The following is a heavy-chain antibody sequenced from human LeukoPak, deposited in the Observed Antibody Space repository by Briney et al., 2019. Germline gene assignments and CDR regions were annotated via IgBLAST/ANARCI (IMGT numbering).Heavy chain of an antibody. D-gene: IGHD4-17*01. CDR1: ELTFSGYA. CDR3: ATYEQTTVTTEF. V-gene: IGHV3-23*01. Sequence: PGGSLRLSCEGSELTFSGYAMKWVRQAPGKGLQWVSVIGSDSTHIHYADSVRGRFTISRDNCRKTLYLQMNSLRVEDTAVYYCATYEQTTVTTEFWGQGTLVSVSS. J-gene: IGHJ4*02. CDR2: IGSDSTHI.